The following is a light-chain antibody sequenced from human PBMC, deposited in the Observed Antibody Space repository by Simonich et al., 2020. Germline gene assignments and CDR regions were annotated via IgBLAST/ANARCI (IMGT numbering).Light chain of an antibody. V-gene: IGLV2-14*01. J-gene: IGLJ3*02. Sequence: QSALTQPASVSGSPGQSITISCTGTGSDVGGYNYFSWYQQHPGKAPKLMIYDGSKRPSGVSNRFSGSKSGNTASLTISGLQAEDEADYYCSSYTSSSTSVFGGGTKLTVL. CDR1: GSDVGGYNY. CDR2: DGS. CDR3: SSYTSSSTSV.